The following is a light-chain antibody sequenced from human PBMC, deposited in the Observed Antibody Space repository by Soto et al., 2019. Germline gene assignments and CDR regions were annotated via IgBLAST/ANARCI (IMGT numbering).Light chain of an antibody. J-gene: IGKJ1*01. V-gene: IGKV1-39*01. CDR1: QSISSY. CDR2: AAS. Sequence: DIQMTQSPSSLSASVGDRVTITCRASQSISSYFNWYQQKPGKAPKLLIYAASSLQSGVPSRFSGSGSGTDFTLTISSLQPEDFATYYCQQSYSTPWTFGQGTKVAIK. CDR3: QQSYSTPWT.